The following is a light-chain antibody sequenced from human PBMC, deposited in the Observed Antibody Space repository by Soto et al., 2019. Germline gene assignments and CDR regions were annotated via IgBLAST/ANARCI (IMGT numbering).Light chain of an antibody. Sequence: EIVMTQSPATLSVSPGESATLSCRASQSISTNLAWYQQKPGQAPRLLIYGASTRATGLPARFIGSGSGTEFTLTISSLQSEDLAVYYCQHYNNWPPWTFGQGTKVDIK. CDR3: QHYNNWPPWT. CDR1: QSISTN. CDR2: GAS. J-gene: IGKJ1*01. V-gene: IGKV3-15*01.